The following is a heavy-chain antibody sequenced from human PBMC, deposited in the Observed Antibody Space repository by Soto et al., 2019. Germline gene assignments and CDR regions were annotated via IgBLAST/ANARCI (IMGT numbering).Heavy chain of an antibody. CDR3: ASSGSGSYLDAFDI. Sequence: PGGSLRLSCAASGFTFSSYWMSWVRQAPGKGLEWVANIKQDGSEKYYVDSVKGRFTISRDNAKNSLYLQMNSLRAEDTAVYYCASSGSGSYLDAFDIWGQGTMVTVSS. V-gene: IGHV3-7*01. D-gene: IGHD1-26*01. J-gene: IGHJ3*02. CDR1: GFTFSSYW. CDR2: IKQDGSEK.